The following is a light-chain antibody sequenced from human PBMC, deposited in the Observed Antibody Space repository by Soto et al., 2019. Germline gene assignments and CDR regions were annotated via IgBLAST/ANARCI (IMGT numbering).Light chain of an antibody. CDR3: QQYYSYPL. V-gene: IGKV1-8*01. CDR1: QGISSY. Sequence: AIRMTQSPSSLSASTGDRVTITCRASQGISSYLAWYQQKPGKAPKLLIYAASTLQSGVPSRFSGSGSGTDFTLTISCLQSEDFATYYCQQYYSYPLFGQGTK. CDR2: AAS. J-gene: IGKJ1*01.